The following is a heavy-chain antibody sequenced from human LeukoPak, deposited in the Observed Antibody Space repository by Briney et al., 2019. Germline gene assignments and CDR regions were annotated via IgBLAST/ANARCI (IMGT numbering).Heavy chain of an antibody. CDR3: AKDHCGGDCYSGYFDY. V-gene: IGHV3-33*06. CDR1: GFTFSSYG. D-gene: IGHD2-21*02. J-gene: IGHJ4*02. Sequence: GRSLRLSCAASGFTFSSYGMHWVRQAPGKGLEWVAVIWYDGSNKYYADSVKGRFTISRDNSKITLYLQMNSLRAEDTAVYYCAKDHCGGDCYSGYFDYWGQGTLVTVSS. CDR2: IWYDGSNK.